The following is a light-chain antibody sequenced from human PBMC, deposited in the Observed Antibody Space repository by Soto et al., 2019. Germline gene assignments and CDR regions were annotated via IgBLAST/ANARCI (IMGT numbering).Light chain of an antibody. Sequence: EIVLTQSPGTLSLSPGERATLSCRASQSVSGNYLAWYYQKPGQAPRVLIHSASIRANGIPDRFSGSGSGTDFTLTINRLEPEDSGMFYSQQYDLLPRAFGTGTKVHIX. J-gene: IGKJ1*01. CDR1: QSVSGNY. V-gene: IGKV3-20*01. CDR2: SAS. CDR3: QQYDLLPRA.